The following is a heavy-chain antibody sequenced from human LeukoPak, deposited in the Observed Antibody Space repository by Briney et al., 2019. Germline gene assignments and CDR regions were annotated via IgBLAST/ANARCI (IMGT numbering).Heavy chain of an antibody. CDR2: IFYSGST. Sequence: SQTLSLTCTVSGGSIISADHYWSWFRQPPGKGLEWIGYIFYSGSTYYNPSLKSRLTISVDTSKNQFSLKLSSVTAADTAVYYCARGYYDVLTNYPKNFDQWGQGTLVTVSS. CDR3: ARGYYDVLTNYPKNFDQ. J-gene: IGHJ4*02. CDR1: GGSIISADHY. D-gene: IGHD3-9*01. V-gene: IGHV4-30-4*01.